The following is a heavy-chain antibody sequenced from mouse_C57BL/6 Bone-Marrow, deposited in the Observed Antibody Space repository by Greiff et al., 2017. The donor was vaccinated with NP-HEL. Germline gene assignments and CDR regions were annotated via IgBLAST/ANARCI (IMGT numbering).Heavy chain of an antibody. CDR1: GYTFTSYW. J-gene: IGHJ3*01. D-gene: IGHD2-3*01. V-gene: IGHV1-50*01. CDR2: IDPSDSYT. Sequence: QVQLQQPGAELVKPGASVKMSCKASGYTFTSYWMQWVKQRPGQGLEWIGEIDPSDSYTNYNQKFKGKATLTVDTSSSTAYMQLSSLTSEDSAVYYCARGSGYSSWFAYWPRDSGHCLC. CDR3: ARGSGYSSWFAY.